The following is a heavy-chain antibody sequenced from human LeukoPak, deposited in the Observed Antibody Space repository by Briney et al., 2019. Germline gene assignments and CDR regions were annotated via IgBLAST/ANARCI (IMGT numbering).Heavy chain of an antibody. J-gene: IGHJ4*02. D-gene: IGHD1-7*01. CDR2: IYHSGST. Sequence: SETLSLTCTVSGYSISSGYYWGWIRQPPGKGLEWIGEIYHSGSTNYNPSLKSRVTISVDKSKNQFSLKLSSVTAANTAVYYCASSFHSVELSYWGQGTLVTVSS. CDR1: GYSISSGYY. V-gene: IGHV4-38-2*02. CDR3: ASSFHSVELSY.